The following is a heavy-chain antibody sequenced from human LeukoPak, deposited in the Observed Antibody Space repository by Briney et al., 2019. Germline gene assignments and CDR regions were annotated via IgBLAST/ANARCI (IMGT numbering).Heavy chain of an antibody. D-gene: IGHD1-1*01. J-gene: IGHJ4*02. CDR3: TRGYNSAYDY. V-gene: IGHV3-74*01. Sequence: PGGSLRLSCAASGFTFSNYVMHWVRQAPGKGLVWVSRVNSDGTTTHYAGSVKGRFAVSRDNAKNTLFLQMNSLRVEDTAVYYCTRGYNSAYDYWGQGTPVTVSS. CDR1: GFTFSNYV. CDR2: VNSDGTTT.